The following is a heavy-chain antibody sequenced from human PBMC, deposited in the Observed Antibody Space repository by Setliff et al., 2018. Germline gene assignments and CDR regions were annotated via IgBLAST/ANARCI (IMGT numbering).Heavy chain of an antibody. CDR1: GFTYNNCW. Sequence: PGGSLRLSCGASGFTYNNCWVSWVRQAPGKGLEWLASINPDGSEKYYVDSVKGRFTISRDNAKNTLFLTMNSLRAEDTAVYYCAKVGSTWPEHFPHWGQGTLVTVSS. CDR2: INPDGSEK. D-gene: IGHD6-13*01. V-gene: IGHV3-7*03. J-gene: IGHJ1*01. CDR3: AKVGSTWPEHFPH.